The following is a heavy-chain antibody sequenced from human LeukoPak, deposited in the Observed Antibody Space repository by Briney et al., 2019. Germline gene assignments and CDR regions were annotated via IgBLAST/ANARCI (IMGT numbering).Heavy chain of an antibody. CDR2: IKSDGSST. CDR3: ARDRVRLDY. V-gene: IGHV3-74*01. D-gene: IGHD3-10*01. CDR1: GFTFRSYW. Sequence: QPGGSLGLSCAASGFTFRSYWMHWVREAPGKGLVWVSRIKSDGSSTTYADSVKGRFTISRDNAKNTLYLQMNSLRAEDTAVYYCARDRVRLDYWGRGTLVTVSS. J-gene: IGHJ4*02.